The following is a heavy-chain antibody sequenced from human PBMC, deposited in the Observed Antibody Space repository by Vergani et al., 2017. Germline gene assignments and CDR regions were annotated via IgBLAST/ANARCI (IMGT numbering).Heavy chain of an antibody. J-gene: IGHJ4*02. V-gene: IGHV1-69*14. CDR3: ARDPSVERVDTAPGNY. Sequence: QVQLVQSGAEVKKPESSVKVSCKASGGTFSSYAISWVRQAPGQGLEWMGRIIPIFGTANYAQKFQGRVTITADKSTSTAYMELSSLRSEDTAVYYCARDPSVERVDTAPGNYWGQGTLVTVSS. CDR1: GGTFSSYA. CDR2: IIPIFGTA. D-gene: IGHD5-18*01.